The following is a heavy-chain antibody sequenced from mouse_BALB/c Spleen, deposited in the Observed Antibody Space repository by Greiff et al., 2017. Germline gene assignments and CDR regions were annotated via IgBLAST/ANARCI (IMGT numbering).Heavy chain of an antibody. V-gene: IGHV1S29*02. CDR2: IYPYNGGT. J-gene: IGHJ1*01. Sequence: EVKLMESGPELVKPGASVKISCKASGYTFTDYNMHWVKQSHGKSLEWIGYIYPYNGGTGYNQKFKSKATLTVDNSSSTAYMELRSLTSEDSAVYYCTRTTVVAHWYFDVWGAGTTVTVSS. D-gene: IGHD1-1*01. CDR3: TRTTVVAHWYFDV. CDR1: GYTFTDYN.